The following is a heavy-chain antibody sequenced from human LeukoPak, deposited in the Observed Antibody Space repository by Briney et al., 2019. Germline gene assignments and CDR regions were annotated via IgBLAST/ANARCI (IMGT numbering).Heavy chain of an antibody. J-gene: IGHJ4*02. D-gene: IGHD6-13*01. CDR2: LKQDGSEK. Sequence: GGSLRLSCAASGFTFSGYWMHWVRQAPGKGLEWVANLKQDGSEKHFADSVKGRFTISRDNAENSLYLQMNSLRAEDTAMHYCARGTIAAPGTDYWGQGTLVTVSS. CDR3: ARGTIAAPGTDY. CDR1: GFTFSGYW. V-gene: IGHV3-7*01.